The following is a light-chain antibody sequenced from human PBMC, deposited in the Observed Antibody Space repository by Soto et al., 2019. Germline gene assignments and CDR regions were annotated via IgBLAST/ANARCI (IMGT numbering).Light chain of an antibody. V-gene: IGKV3-15*01. Sequence: ETVMTQSPVTLSVSLGERATLSCGASQNVLTHLASYQQKPGQATRLLFYGASTRATGIPPRFIGSGSGTEFTPTITSLQSEDFGIYFCQQYNFWPRTFGQGTKVDIK. CDR3: QQYNFWPRT. CDR2: GAS. J-gene: IGKJ1*01. CDR1: QNVLTH.